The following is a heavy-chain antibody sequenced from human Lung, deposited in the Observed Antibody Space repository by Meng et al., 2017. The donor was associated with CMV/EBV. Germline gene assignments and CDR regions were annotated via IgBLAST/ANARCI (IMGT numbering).Heavy chain of an antibody. V-gene: IGHV3-74*01. CDR2: MKSDENRI. Sequence: EGHLVWAGGGLVQPGGSLRLSCEGSGFTISTHWMHWARQVPGKGLEWVSRMKSDENRINYADSVKGRFTISRDNDKNTVYLQMNSLRAEDTAVYYCARGVAEFLGWEMGHWGQGTLVTVSS. D-gene: IGHD1-26*01. CDR3: ARGVAEFLGWEMGH. J-gene: IGHJ4*02. CDR1: GFTISTHW.